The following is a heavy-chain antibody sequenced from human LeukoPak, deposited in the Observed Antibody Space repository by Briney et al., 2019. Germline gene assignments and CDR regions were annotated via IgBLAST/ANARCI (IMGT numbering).Heavy chain of an antibody. CDR3: AKALHSAVVVTARDY. D-gene: IGHD2-21*02. J-gene: IGHJ4*02. CDR2: ISGSGGST. Sequence: PGGSLRLSCAASGFTFSSYAMSWVRQAPGKGLEWVSAISGSGGSTYYADPVKGRFTISRDNSKNTLYLQMNSLRAEDTAVYYCAKALHSAVVVTARDYWGQGTLVTVSS. CDR1: GFTFSSYA. V-gene: IGHV3-23*01.